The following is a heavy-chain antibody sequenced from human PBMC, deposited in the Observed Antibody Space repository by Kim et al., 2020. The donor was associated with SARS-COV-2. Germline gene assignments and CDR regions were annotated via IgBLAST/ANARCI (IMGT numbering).Heavy chain of an antibody. CDR2: IIPIFGTA. CDR3: ARDAISSSSTSRVTQH. V-gene: IGHV1-69*06. D-gene: IGHD2-2*01. Sequence: SVKVSCKASGGTFSSYAISWVRQAPGQGLEWMGGIIPIFGTANYAQKFQGRVTITADKSTSTAYMELSSLRSEDTAVYYCARDAISSSSTSRVTQHWGQGTLVTVSS. CDR1: GGTFSSYA. J-gene: IGHJ4*02.